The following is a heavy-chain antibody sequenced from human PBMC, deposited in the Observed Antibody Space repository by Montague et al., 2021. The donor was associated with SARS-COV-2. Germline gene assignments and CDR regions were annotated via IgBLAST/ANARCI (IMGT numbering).Heavy chain of an antibody. CDR1: GGSLNKHY. V-gene: IGHV4-59*11. D-gene: IGHD3-22*01. J-gene: IGHJ4*02. CDR3: ARSISSSGARDN. CDR2: IFYKGNT. Sequence: SETLSLTCTVSGGSLNKHYWSWIRKAPGKEPEWLGNIFYKGNTNYNVXLWGRVSMSLDTPQNQFSLRLTSLTAADTAVYYCARSISSSGARDNWGQGILVTVS.